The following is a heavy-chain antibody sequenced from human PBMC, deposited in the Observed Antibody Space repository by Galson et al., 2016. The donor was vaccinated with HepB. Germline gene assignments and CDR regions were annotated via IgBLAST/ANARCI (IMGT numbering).Heavy chain of an antibody. CDR3: ARLAGHCDKASCFGNYAMDV. V-gene: IGHV1-46*01. CDR1: GYTFTNYY. Sequence: SCKASGYTFTNYYVHWVRQAPGQGLEWMGLINPTAGSTTYAQNFQGRVTMTRDTSTSTVYMELTSLRSEDTAVYYCARLAGHCDKASCFGNYAMDVWGQGTTVTVSS. CDR2: INPTAGST. J-gene: IGHJ6*02. D-gene: IGHD2-2*01.